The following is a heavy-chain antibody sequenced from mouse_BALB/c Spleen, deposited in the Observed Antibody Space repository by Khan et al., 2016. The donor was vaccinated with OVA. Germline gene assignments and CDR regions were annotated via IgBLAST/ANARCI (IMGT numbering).Heavy chain of an antibody. CDR3: TRIYRSDFDY. Sequence: VQLQQSGPELVRPGASVKISCKASGYSFTGYFMNWVMQSHGKSLEWIGRINPHIGETFYNQRFKDKATLTVDESSSTAHMELRHLASEDSAVYYCTRIYRSDFDYGGQGTTLTVSS. CDR2: INPHIGET. D-gene: IGHD1-1*01. CDR1: GYSFTGYF. V-gene: IGHV1-20*02. J-gene: IGHJ2*01.